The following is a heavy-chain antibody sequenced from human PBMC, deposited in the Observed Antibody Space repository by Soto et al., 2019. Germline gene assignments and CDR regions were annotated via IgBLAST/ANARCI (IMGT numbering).Heavy chain of an antibody. CDR2: IHYSGST. V-gene: IGHV4-59*08. CDR1: GGSISSYY. CDR3: ASHSREEGYYFDY. J-gene: IGHJ4*02. Sequence: SETLSLTCTVSGGSISSYYWSWMRQPPGKGLEWIGYIHYSGSTNYNPSLKSRVTISEDSSKNQFSLKLSSVTAADTAVYYCASHSREEGYYFDYWGQGTLVTVSS.